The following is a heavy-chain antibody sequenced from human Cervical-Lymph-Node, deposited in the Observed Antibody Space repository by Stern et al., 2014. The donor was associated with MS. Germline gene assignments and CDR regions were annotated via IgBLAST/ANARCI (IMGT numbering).Heavy chain of an antibody. Sequence: VQLVESAGGLVKPGEALRLSCDASGFTFSHYSITWVRQAPGKGLEWISSISKDSPHASEADYVEGRFTNSRDRAKDSVSLHMVSLRAEDTAVYYCARARVGEYARSPHHDSWGKGTLVTVYS. CDR3: ARARVGEYARSPHHDS. J-gene: IGHJ4*02. CDR2: ISKDSPHA. D-gene: IGHD2/OR15-2a*01. V-gene: IGHV3-21*01. CDR1: GFTFSHYS.